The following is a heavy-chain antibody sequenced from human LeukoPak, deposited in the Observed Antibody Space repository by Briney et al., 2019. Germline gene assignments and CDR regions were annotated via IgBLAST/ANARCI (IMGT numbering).Heavy chain of an antibody. D-gene: IGHD2/OR15-2a*01. CDR3: ARASFGDPGSMDV. J-gene: IGHJ6*03. V-gene: IGHV4-59*01. Sequence: SETLSLTCTVSGGSISSYYWSWIRQPPGKGLEWIGYIYYSGSTNYNPSLKSRVTISVDTSKNQFSLKLSSVTAADTAVYYCARASFGDPGSMDVWGKGTTVTISS. CDR1: GGSISSYY. CDR2: IYYSGST.